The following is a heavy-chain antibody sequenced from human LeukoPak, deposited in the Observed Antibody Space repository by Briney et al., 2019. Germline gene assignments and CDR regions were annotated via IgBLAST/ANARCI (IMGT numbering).Heavy chain of an antibody. CDR3: ARGPGYCSSTSCRDI. CDR2: IYHSGST. Sequence: SETLSLTCTVSGGSISSGGYYWSWIRQPPGKGLEWIGYIYHSGSTYYNPSLKGRVTISVDRSKNQFSLKLSSVTAADTAVYYCARGPGYCSSTSCRDIWGQGTMVTVSS. D-gene: IGHD2-2*01. J-gene: IGHJ3*02. V-gene: IGHV4-30-2*01. CDR1: GGSISSGGYY.